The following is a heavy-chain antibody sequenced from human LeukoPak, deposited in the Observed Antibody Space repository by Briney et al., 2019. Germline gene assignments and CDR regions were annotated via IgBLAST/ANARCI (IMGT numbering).Heavy chain of an antibody. CDR3: ASAITMVRAFDY. CDR1: GGSFSGYY. D-gene: IGHD3-10*01. CDR2: INHSGST. V-gene: IGHV4-34*01. Sequence: WETLSLTCAVYGGSFSGYYWSWIRQPPGKGLEWIGEINHSGSTNYNPSLKSRVTISVDTSKNQFSLKLSSVAAADTAVYYCASAITMVRAFDYWGQGTLVTVSS. J-gene: IGHJ4*02.